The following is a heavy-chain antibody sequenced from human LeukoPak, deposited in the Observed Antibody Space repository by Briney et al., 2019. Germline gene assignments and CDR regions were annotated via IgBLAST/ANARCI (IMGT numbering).Heavy chain of an antibody. J-gene: IGHJ4*02. V-gene: IGHV3-21*01. CDR1: GFTFTNYN. CDR3: ARRSPNYYFGY. Sequence: GGSLRLSCAASGFTFTNYNMNWVRQAPGKGLEWVSSISSSNNYIYYADSVKGRFTISRDNAKNSLYLQMNSLRAEDTAVYYCARRSPNYYFGYWGQGTPVTVSS. CDR2: ISSSNNYI.